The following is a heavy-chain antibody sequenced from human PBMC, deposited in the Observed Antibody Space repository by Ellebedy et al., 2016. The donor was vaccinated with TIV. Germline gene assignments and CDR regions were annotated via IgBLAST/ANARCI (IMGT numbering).Heavy chain of an antibody. CDR1: GFTFSSYA. J-gene: IGHJ4*02. CDR3: AKQEGPWYFDY. V-gene: IGHV3-23*01. Sequence: GESLKISXAASGFTFSSYAMNWVRQAPGKGLEWVSAITGSGGNTYSADSLKGRFTISRDNSKNTLFLQMNSLRAEDTAVYYCAKQEGPWYFDYWGQGTLVTVSS. CDR2: ITGSGGNT.